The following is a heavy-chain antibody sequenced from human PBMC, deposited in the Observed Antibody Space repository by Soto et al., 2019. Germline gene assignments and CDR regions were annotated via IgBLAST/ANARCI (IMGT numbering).Heavy chain of an antibody. J-gene: IGHJ3*02. CDR1: GYTFTGYY. Sequence: QVQLVQSGAEVKKPGASVKVSCKASGYTFTGYYIHWVRQAPGHGLEWMGWINPNSGAINYAQKFQGMVTMTRDTSISTAYMELRRLRSEETAVYYCARGGRGDIITFGGVIGDAFDKWGQGTLVTDSS. V-gene: IGHV1-2*02. CDR2: INPNSGAI. CDR3: ARGGRGDIITFGGVIGDAFDK. D-gene: IGHD3-16*02.